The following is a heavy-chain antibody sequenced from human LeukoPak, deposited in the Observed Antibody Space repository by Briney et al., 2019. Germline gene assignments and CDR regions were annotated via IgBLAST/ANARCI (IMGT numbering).Heavy chain of an antibody. D-gene: IGHD3-10*01. V-gene: IGHV1-24*01. J-gene: IGHJ4*02. CDR2: FDPEDGET. CDR1: GYTLTELS. Sequence: ASVKVSCKVSGYTLTELSMHWVRQAPGKGLEWMGGFDPEDGETIYAQKFQGRVTMTEDTSTDTAYIELSSLRSEDTAVYYCATYYGSGRNYFDYWGQGTLVTVSS. CDR3: ATYYGSGRNYFDY.